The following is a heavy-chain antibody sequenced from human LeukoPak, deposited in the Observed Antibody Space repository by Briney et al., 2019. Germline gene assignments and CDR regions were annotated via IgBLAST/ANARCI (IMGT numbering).Heavy chain of an antibody. V-gene: IGHV1-69*05. Sequence: GSSVKVSCKASGGTFSSYAISWVRQAPGQGLEWMGGIIPIFGTANYAQKFQGRVTITTDESTSTAYMELSSLRSEDTAVYYCARDRNIVGATTFWFDPWGQGTLVTVSS. J-gene: IGHJ5*02. CDR1: GGTFSSYA. D-gene: IGHD1-26*01. CDR2: IIPIFGTA. CDR3: ARDRNIVGATTFWFDP.